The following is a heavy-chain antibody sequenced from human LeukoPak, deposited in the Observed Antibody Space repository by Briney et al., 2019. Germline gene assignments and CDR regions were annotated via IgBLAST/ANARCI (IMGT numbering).Heavy chain of an antibody. CDR2: IYYSGGN. Sequence: SETLSLTCTVSGGSMSSSGYYWGWIRQPPGKGLEWIGSIYYSGGNYYNPSLNSRVTISVDTSKNQFSLRLSSVTAADTAVYYCARGPYYFDSWGPGTLVTVSS. V-gene: IGHV4-39*07. CDR3: ARGPYYFDS. CDR1: GGSMSSSGYY. J-gene: IGHJ4*02.